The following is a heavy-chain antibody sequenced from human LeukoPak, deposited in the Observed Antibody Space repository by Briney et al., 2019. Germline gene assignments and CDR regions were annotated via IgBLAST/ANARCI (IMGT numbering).Heavy chain of an antibody. V-gene: IGHV3-30*18. Sequence: GGSLRLSCAASGFTFSSYGMHWVRQAPGKGLEWVAVISYDGSNKYYADSVKGRFTISRDNSKNTLYLQMNSLRAEDTAVYYCAKSLYRYCSSTSCSPFDYWGQGTLVTVSS. CDR1: GFTFSSYG. CDR3: AKSLYRYCSSTSCSPFDY. J-gene: IGHJ4*02. CDR2: ISYDGSNK. D-gene: IGHD2-2*01.